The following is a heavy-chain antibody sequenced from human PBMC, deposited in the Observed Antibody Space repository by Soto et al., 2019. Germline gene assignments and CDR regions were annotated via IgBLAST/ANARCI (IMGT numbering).Heavy chain of an antibody. Sequence: GASVKVSCKASGGTFSSYAISWVRQAPGQGLEWMGGIIPIFGTANYAQRFQGRVTITADESTSTAYMELSSLRSEDTAVYYCARDNYDSSGYYFDYWGQGTLVTVSS. CDR1: GGTFSSYA. V-gene: IGHV1-69*13. J-gene: IGHJ4*02. CDR2: IIPIFGTA. D-gene: IGHD3-22*01. CDR3: ARDNYDSSGYYFDY.